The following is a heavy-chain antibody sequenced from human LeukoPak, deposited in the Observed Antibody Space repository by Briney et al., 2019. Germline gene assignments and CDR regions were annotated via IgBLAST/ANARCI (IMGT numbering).Heavy chain of an antibody. CDR2: INPNSGDT. CDR1: GYIVTGYY. CDR3: ARVRYRLAETYIDY. D-gene: IGHD3-16*01. J-gene: IGHJ4*02. V-gene: IGHV1-2*02. Sequence: GASVKVSCKASGYIVTGYYMHWVRQAPGQGLEWMGWINPNSGDTNYAQKFQGRVTMTRDTSISTAYMELSRLRSDDTAVYYCARVRYRLAETYIDYWGQGTLVTVSS.